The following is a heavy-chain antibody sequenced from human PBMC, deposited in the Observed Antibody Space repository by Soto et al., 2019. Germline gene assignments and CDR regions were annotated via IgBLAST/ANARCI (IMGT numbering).Heavy chain of an antibody. CDR3: ASSPVTTVRGVKNYFDY. D-gene: IGHD3-10*01. V-gene: IGHV4-31*03. J-gene: IGHJ4*02. CDR1: GASISGEDYY. Sequence: PSETLSLTCTVSGASISGEDYYWTWIRQLPGEGLEWIGYISYSGTTYYNPSLESRVTISLDTSKNQFSLKVNSVTAADTAVYYCASSPVTTVRGVKNYFDYWGQGILVTVS. CDR2: ISYSGTT.